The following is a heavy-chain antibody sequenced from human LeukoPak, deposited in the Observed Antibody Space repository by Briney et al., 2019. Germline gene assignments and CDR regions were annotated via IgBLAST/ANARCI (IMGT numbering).Heavy chain of an antibody. CDR1: GGSFSGYY. CDR2: INHSGST. CDR3: ATYDGYYSDY. D-gene: IGHD3-22*01. Sequence: SETLSLTCAVYGGSFSGYYWSWIRQPPGKGLEWIGEINHSGSTNYNPSLKSRVTISVDTPKNQFSLKLSSVTAADTAVYYCATYDGYYSDYWGQGTLVTVSS. V-gene: IGHV4-34*01. J-gene: IGHJ4*02.